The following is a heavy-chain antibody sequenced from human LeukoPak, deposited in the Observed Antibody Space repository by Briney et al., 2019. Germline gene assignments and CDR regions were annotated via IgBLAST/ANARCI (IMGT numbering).Heavy chain of an antibody. V-gene: IGHV3-7*01. CDR2: IKQDGSEK. Sequence: GGSLRLSCAASGFTFSSYWMSWVRQAPGKGLEWVANIKQDGSEKYYVDSVKGRFTISRDNAKNSLYLQMNSLRAEDTAVYYCARDNLAGRGYYYGMDVWGQGTTVTVTS. CDR3: ARDNLAGRGYYYGMDV. J-gene: IGHJ6*02. CDR1: GFTFSSYW.